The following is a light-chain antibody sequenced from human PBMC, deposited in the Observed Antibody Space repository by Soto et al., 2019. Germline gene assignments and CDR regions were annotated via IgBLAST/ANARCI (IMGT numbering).Light chain of an antibody. V-gene: IGKV3-15*01. CDR2: GAS. CDR3: QQYSSSPS. J-gene: IGKJ5*01. Sequence: EIVLTQSPGTLSVSPGERATLSCRASQSVSTNLAWYQQKPGQVPSLLIYGASTRASGIPARFSGSGSGTEFTLTIGSLQSEDFAVYYCQQYSSSPSFGQGTRLEIK. CDR1: QSVSTN.